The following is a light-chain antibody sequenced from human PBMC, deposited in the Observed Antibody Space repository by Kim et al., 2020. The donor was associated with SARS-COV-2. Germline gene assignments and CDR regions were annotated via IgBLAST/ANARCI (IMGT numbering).Light chain of an antibody. J-gene: IGKJ2*01. CDR1: QSVSSNY. CDR2: AAS. CDR3: QQCGTSTGYT. Sequence: EIVLTQSPGTLSLSPGERATLSCRASQSVSSNYLAWYQQKPGQAPRLLIYAASSRATGIPDRFSGSGSQTDFTLTINGLEPEDFALYYCQQCGTSTGYTFGQGTKLEI. V-gene: IGKV3-20*01.